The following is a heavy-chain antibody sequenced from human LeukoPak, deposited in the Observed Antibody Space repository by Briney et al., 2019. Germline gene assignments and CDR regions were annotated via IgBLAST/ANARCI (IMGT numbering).Heavy chain of an antibody. V-gene: IGHV3-30*18. CDR1: GFTFSSYG. D-gene: IGHD6-19*01. J-gene: IGHJ4*02. CDR2: ISYDGSNK. Sequence: PGGSLRLSCAASGFTFSSYGMHWVRQAPGKGLEWVAVISYDGSNKYYADSVKGRFTISRDNSKNTLYLQMNSLRAEDTAVYYCAKDAVFGWDVFDYWGQGTLVTVSS. CDR3: AKDAVFGWDVFDY.